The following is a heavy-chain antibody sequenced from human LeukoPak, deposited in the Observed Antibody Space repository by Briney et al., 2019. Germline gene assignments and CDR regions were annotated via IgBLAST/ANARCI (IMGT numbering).Heavy chain of an antibody. CDR3: AKDMGGSSWYYFDY. J-gene: IGHJ4*02. Sequence: PGGSLRLSCAASGFTFDDYAMHWVRQAPGKGLEWVSGISWYSGSIGYADSVKGRFTISRDNAKNSLYLQMNSLRAEDTALYYCAKDMGGSSWYYFDYWGQGTLVTVSS. CDR1: GFTFDDYA. V-gene: IGHV3-9*01. CDR2: ISWYSGSI. D-gene: IGHD6-13*01.